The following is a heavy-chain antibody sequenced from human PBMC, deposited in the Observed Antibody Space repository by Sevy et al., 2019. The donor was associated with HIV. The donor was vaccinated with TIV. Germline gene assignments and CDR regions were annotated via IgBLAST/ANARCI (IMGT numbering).Heavy chain of an antibody. Sequence: GGSLRLSCAASGFTFSGSAMHWVRQASGKGLEWVGRIRSKANSYATAYAASVKGRFTISRDDSKNTAYLQMNSLKTEDTDVYYCTRLPLSCSGGSCHGTWGQGTLVTVSS. CDR3: TRLPLSCSGGSCHGT. CDR1: GFTFSGSA. D-gene: IGHD2-15*01. V-gene: IGHV3-73*01. CDR2: IRSKANSYAT. J-gene: IGHJ5*02.